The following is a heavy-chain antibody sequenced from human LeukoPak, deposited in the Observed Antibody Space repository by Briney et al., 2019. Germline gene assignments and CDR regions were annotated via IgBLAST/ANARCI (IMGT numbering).Heavy chain of an antibody. J-gene: IGHJ5*02. CDR1: GYTFTSYA. V-gene: IGHV1-3*01. D-gene: IGHD3-10*01. CDR2: INAGNGNT. Sequence: GASVKVSCKASGYTFTSYAMHWVRQAPGQRLEWMGWINAGNGNTKYSQKFQGRVTITRDTSASTAYMELSSLRSEDTAVYYCARGAYYGSGSRVPFDPWGQGTLVTVSS. CDR3: ARGAYYGSGSRVPFDP.